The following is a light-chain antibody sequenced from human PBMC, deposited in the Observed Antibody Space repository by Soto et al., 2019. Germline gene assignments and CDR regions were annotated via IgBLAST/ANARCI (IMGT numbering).Light chain of an antibody. CDR1: QGIRNF. CDR3: QKYSSVPV. J-gene: IGKJ3*01. CDR2: AAS. V-gene: IGKV1-27*01. Sequence: DIQMTQSPTSLSASVGDRVTITCRASQGIRNFVAWYQQNPGKAPKLLLYAASTLQAGVPSRFSGSGSGTDFTLTINSLQPEDVATYSCQKYSSVPVFGPGTKVEIK.